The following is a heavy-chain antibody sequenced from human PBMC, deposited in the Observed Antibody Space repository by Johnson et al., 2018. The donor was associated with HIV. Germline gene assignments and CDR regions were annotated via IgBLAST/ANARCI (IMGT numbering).Heavy chain of an antibody. V-gene: IGHV3-66*01. Sequence: VQLVGSGGGLVQPGGSMRLSCAASGFTVSSYYMSWVRQAPGKGLEWVSVLFSGGSIYFADSVTGRFTISRDNSKNTLYLQMNSLRAEDTAVYYCAREDTPFGSPHEGDPFDVWGQGTMVTVSS. CDR3: AREDTPFGSPHEGDPFDV. CDR2: LFSGGSI. J-gene: IGHJ3*01. D-gene: IGHD3-16*01. CDR1: GFTVSSYY.